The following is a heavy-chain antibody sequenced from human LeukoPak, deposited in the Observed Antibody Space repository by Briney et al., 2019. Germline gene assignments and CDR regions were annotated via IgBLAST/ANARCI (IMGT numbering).Heavy chain of an antibody. J-gene: IGHJ4*02. Sequence: SETLSLTCTVSGYSISNGFHWGWIRQPPGKGLEWIGNIYYTGTTSYNPSLKTRVTISVDMSKNHVSLNLDSMTAADTAVYYCLREVDYWGQGSLVTVSS. CDR1: GYSISNGFH. CDR3: LREVDY. V-gene: IGHV4-38-2*02. CDR2: IYYTGTT.